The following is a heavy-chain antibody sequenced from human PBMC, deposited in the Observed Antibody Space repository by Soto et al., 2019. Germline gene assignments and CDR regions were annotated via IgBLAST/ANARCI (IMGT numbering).Heavy chain of an antibody. V-gene: IGHV3-23*01. CDR3: AIDFSNLVVIIDFTWNYFDY. D-gene: IGHD3-22*01. J-gene: IGHJ4*02. CDR2: ITGSGGTT. CDR1: EFTFSSYA. Sequence: GGSLRLSCAASEFTFSSYAMSWVRQAPGKGLEWVSGITGSGGTTYYAESVKGRFTISRDNSKNTLYLQMNNLRAEDTAVYYCAIDFSNLVVIIDFTWNYFDYWGQGTLVTVSS.